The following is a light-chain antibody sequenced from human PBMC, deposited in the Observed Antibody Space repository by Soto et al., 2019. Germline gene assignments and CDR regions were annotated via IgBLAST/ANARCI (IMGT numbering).Light chain of an antibody. V-gene: IGLV1-40*01. CDR3: QSYDSSLSVYV. Sequence: QSVLTQPPSVSGAPGQRVTISCTWSSSNIGADYDVHWYQQLPGTAPKLLIYGNSNRPSGVPDRFSGSKSGTSASLAITGLQAEDEADYYCQSYDSSLSVYVFGTGTKVTVL. CDR1: SSNIGADYD. J-gene: IGLJ1*01. CDR2: GNS.